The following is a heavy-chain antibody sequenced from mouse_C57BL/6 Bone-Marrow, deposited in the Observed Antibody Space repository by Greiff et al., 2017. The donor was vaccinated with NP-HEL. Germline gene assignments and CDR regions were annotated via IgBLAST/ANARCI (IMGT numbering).Heavy chain of an antibody. V-gene: IGHV14-4*01. CDR1: GFNIKDDY. D-gene: IGHD1-1*01. CDR3: TTEDCYEGFAY. J-gene: IGHJ3*01. CDR2: IDPENGDT. Sequence: EVQLQQSGAELVRPGASVKLSCTASGFNIKDDYMHWVKQRPEQGLEWIGWIDPENGDTEYASKFQGKATITADTSSNTAYLQLRSLTSEDTAVYYCTTEDCYEGFAYWGQGTLVTVSA.